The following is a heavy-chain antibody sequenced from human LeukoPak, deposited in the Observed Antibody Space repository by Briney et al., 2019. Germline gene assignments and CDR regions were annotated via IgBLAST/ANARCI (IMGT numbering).Heavy chain of an antibody. J-gene: IGHJ4*02. V-gene: IGHV1-46*01. D-gene: IGHD3-9*01. CDR1: GYTFTSYY. CDR2: INPSGGST. Sequence: ASVTVSCKASGYTFTSYYMHWVRQAPGQGLEWMGVINPSGGSTSYAQKFQGRVTMTRDTSTSTVYMELSSLRSEDTAVYYCARGNYDILTGLYYFDYWGQGTLVTVSS. CDR3: ARGNYDILTGLYYFDY.